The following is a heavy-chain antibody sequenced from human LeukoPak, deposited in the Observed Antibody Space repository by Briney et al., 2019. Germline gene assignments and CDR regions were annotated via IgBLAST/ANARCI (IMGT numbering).Heavy chain of an antibody. CDR1: GGSISSNSYY. CDR3: ARAPAMATIPFDY. D-gene: IGHD5-24*01. V-gene: IGHV4-39*07. J-gene: IGHJ4*02. Sequence: SETLSLTCAVSGGSISSNSYYWGWIRQPPGKGLEWIGSIYYSGSTYYNPSLKSRVTISVDTSKNQFSLKLSSVTAADTAVYYCARAPAMATIPFDYWGQGTLVTVSS. CDR2: IYYSGST.